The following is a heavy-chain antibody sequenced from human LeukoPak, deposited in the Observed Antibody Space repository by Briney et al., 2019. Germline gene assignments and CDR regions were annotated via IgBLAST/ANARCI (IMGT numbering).Heavy chain of an antibody. CDR1: GYTFTGYD. Sequence: ASVKVSCKASGYTFTGYDMHWVRQAPGQGLEWMGWINPNSGGTNYAQKFQGRVTMTRDTSISTAYMELSRLRSDDTAVYYCARVESYKDAFDIWGQGTMVTVSS. CDR3: ARVESYKDAFDI. J-gene: IGHJ3*02. D-gene: IGHD1-26*01. V-gene: IGHV1-2*02. CDR2: INPNSGGT.